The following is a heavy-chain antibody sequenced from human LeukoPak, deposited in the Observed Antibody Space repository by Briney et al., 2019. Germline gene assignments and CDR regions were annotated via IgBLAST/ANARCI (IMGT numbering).Heavy chain of an antibody. CDR2: IYYSGST. CDR1: GYSISSGYY. CDR3: ARAVVITGDAFDI. V-gene: IGHV4-38-2*02. D-gene: IGHD3-22*01. J-gene: IGHJ3*02. Sequence: PSETLSLTCTVSGYSISSGYYWGWIRQPPGKGLEWIGSIYYSGSTYYNPSLKSRVTISVDKSKNQFSLKLSSVTAADTAVYYCARAVVITGDAFDIWGQGTMVTVSS.